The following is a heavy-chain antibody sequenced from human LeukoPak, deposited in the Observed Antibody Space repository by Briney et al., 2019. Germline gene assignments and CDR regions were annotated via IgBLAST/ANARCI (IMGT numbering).Heavy chain of an antibody. CDR1: GFTFSSYS. Sequence: GGSLRLSCAASGFTFSSYSMNWVRQAPGKGLVWVSRINSDGSSTSYADSVKGRFTISRDNAKNTLYLQMNSLGAEDTAVYYCARGFITMVRGVIITWGQGTLVTVSS. J-gene: IGHJ4*02. V-gene: IGHV3-74*01. CDR3: ARGFITMVRGVIIT. D-gene: IGHD3-10*01. CDR2: INSDGSST.